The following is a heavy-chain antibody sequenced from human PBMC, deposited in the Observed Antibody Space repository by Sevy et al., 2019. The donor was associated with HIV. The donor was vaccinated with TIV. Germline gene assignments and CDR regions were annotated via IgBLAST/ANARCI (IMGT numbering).Heavy chain of an antibody. J-gene: IGHJ6*03. CDR3: GRWKWELTGNYYMDV. CDR1: GFTFSTYS. D-gene: IGHD1-26*01. V-gene: IGHV3-21*01. Sequence: GESLKISCAASGFTFSTYSMNWVRQAPGKGLEWVSTISYIDSDVYYADSVKGRFTSSRDNAKNSLYLQMNSLMAEDTAVYYCGRWKWELTGNYYMDVWGNGTTVTVSS. CDR2: ISYIDSDV.